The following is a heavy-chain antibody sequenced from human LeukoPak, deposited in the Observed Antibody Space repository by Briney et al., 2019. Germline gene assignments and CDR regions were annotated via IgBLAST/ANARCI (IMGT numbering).Heavy chain of an antibody. V-gene: IGHV4-39*01. D-gene: IGHD6-19*01. J-gene: IGHJ4*02. Sequence: PSETLSLTCTVSGGSISSISYYWGWIRQPPGKGLEWIGSIYYSGSTYYNPSLKSRVTISVDTSKNQFSLKLSSVTAADTAVYYCASMYSSGWYEGFFWGQGTLVTVSS. CDR2: IYYSGST. CDR3: ASMYSSGWYEGFF. CDR1: GGSISSISYY.